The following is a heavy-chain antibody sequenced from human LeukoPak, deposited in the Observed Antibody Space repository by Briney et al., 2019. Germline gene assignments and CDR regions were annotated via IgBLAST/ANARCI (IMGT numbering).Heavy chain of an antibody. CDR3: ARGGVNYKIAGP. D-gene: IGHD3-10*01. V-gene: IGHV4-59*01. CDR1: GGSITSYY. Sequence: SETLSLTCTVSGGSITSYYWSWIRQPPGKGLEWIGYIYYSGSTNYDPSLKSRVTISVDTSKDQFSLKLSSVTAADTAVYYCARGGVNYKIAGPWGQGALVTVSS. CDR2: IYYSGST. J-gene: IGHJ5*02.